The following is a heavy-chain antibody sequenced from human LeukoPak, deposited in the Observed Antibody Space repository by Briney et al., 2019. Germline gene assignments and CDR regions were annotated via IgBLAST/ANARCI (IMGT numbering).Heavy chain of an antibody. J-gene: IGHJ6*02. V-gene: IGHV4-30-2*01. CDR1: GGSISSGGYS. Sequence: PSQTLSLTCAVSGGSISSGGYSWSWIRQPPGKGLEWIGYIYHGGSTYYNPSLKSRVTISVDRSKNQFSLKLSSVTAADTAVYYCARVTMDYHGMDVWGQGTTVTVSS. CDR2: IYHGGST. D-gene: IGHD1-1*01. CDR3: ARVTMDYHGMDV.